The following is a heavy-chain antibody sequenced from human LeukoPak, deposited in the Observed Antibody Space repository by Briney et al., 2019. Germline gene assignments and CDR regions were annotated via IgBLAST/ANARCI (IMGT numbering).Heavy chain of an antibody. V-gene: IGHV1-8*01. J-gene: IGHJ5*02. D-gene: IGHD2-2*01. CDR1: GYTFTSYD. CDR3: ARDREWYQLLSTGNWFDP. Sequence: ASVKVSCKASGYTFTSYDINWVRQATGQGLEWMGWMNPNSGNTGYAQKFQGRVTMTRNTSISTAYMELSSLRSEDTAVYYCARDREWYQLLSTGNWFDPWGQGTLVTVSS. CDR2: MNPNSGNT.